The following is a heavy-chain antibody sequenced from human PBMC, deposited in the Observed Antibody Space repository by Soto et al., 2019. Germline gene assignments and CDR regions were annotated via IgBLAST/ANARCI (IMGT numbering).Heavy chain of an antibody. CDR3: ARGKITGLFDY. CDR1: GGSVSGYY. CDR2: INHSGST. D-gene: IGHD2-8*02. V-gene: IGHV4-34*01. J-gene: IGHJ4*02. Sequence: SETLSLTCAVYGGSVSGYYWTWIRQPPGTGLEWIGEINHSGSTNYNPSLKSRVTISVDTSKNQFSLKLTSVTAADTAVYYCARGKITGLFDYWGQGTLVTVSS.